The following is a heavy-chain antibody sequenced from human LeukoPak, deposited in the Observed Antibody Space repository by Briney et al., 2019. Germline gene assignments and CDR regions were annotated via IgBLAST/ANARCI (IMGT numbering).Heavy chain of an antibody. CDR3: ARERGYGDRPVEGIDY. CDR2: IWYDGSNK. CDR1: GFTFSSYG. D-gene: IGHD4-17*01. Sequence: GSLRLSCAASGFTFSSYGMHWVRQAPGKGLEWVAVIWYDGSNKYYADSVKGRFTISRDNSKNTLYLQMNSLRAEDTAVYYCARERGYGDRPVEGIDYWGQGTLVTVSS. V-gene: IGHV3-33*01. J-gene: IGHJ4*02.